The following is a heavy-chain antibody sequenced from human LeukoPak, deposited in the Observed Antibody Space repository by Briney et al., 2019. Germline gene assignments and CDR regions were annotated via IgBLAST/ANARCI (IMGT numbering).Heavy chain of an antibody. CDR2: IYTSGST. V-gene: IGHV4-61*02. CDR3: ARGLVGVYDAFAI. J-gene: IGHJ3*02. D-gene: IGHD1-26*01. Sequence: SETLSLTCTVSGGSISSSSYYWGWTRRPPGKGLEWIGRIYTSGSTNYNPSLKSRVTISVDTSKNQFSLKLSSVTAADTAVYYCARGLVGVYDAFAIWGQGTMVTVSS. CDR1: GGSISSSSYY.